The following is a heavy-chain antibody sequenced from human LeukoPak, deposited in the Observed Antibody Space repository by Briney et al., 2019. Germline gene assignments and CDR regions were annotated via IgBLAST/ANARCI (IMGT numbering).Heavy chain of an antibody. CDR3: ARSSIVGATTCDY. CDR1: GGSISPYY. V-gene: IGHV4-59*08. CDR2: VYYSGST. Sequence: SETLSLTCTVSGGSISPYYWSWIRQPPGKGLEWIGYVYYSGSTNYNPSHKSRVTISVDTSKNQFSLKLSSVTAADTAVYYCARSSIVGATTCDYWGQGTLVTVSS. J-gene: IGHJ4*02. D-gene: IGHD1-26*01.